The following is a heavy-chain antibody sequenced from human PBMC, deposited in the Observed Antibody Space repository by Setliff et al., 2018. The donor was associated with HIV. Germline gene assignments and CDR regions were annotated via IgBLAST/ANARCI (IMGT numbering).Heavy chain of an antibody. CDR1: GYTFTGHD. J-gene: IGHJ4*02. CDR2: INRNSGGT. CDR3: AREGFGNTGDLGMVVLDY. D-gene: IGHD3-10*01. Sequence: GASVKVSCKASGYTFTGHDIHWVRQAPGQGLEWMGWINRNSGGTNAAQRFQDRVTMTRDTSISTAYMELSRLTSDDTALYYCAREGFGNTGDLGMVVLDYWGQGTLVTVSS. V-gene: IGHV1-2*02.